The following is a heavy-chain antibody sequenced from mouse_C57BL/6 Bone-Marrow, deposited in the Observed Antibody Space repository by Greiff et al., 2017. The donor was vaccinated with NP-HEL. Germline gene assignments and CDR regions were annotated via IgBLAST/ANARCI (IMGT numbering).Heavy chain of an antibody. Sequence: EVQVVESGGDLVKPGGSLKLSCAASGFTFSSYGMSWVRQTPDKRLEWVATISSGGSYTYYPDSVKGRFTISRDNAKNTLYLQMSSLKSEDTAMYYCARSSYGNYGAWFAYWGQGTLVTVSA. J-gene: IGHJ3*01. CDR3: ARSSYGNYGAWFAY. CDR2: ISSGGSYT. CDR1: GFTFSSYG. D-gene: IGHD2-10*01. V-gene: IGHV5-6*01.